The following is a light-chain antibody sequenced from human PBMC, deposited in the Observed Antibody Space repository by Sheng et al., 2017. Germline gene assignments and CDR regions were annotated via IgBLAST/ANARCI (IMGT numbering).Light chain of an antibody. CDR1: QSISGY. V-gene: IGKV1-39*01. Sequence: DIQMTQSPSSLSASVGDRVTITCRASQSISGYLNWYQQKPGKAPKVLIYAASSLQSGVPSRFSGIGSGTDFTLTISGLQPADFATYYCQQTYNTPWTFGQGTKVEIK. J-gene: IGKJ1*01. CDR3: QQTYNTPWT. CDR2: AAS.